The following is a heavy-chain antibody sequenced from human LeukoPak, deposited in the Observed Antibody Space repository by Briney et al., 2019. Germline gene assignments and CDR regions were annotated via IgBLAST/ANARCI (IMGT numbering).Heavy chain of an antibody. CDR2: IYHSGST. V-gene: IGHV4-4*02. D-gene: IGHD6-19*01. J-gene: IGHJ6*03. CDR3: ARVRRDSSGWYGYYYYYYMDV. CDR1: GGSISSSNW. Sequence: SGTLSLTCAVSGGSISSSNWWSWVRQPPGKGLEWIGEIYHSGSTNYNPSLKSRVTISVDKSKNQFSLKLSSVTAADTAVYYCARVRRDSSGWYGYYYYYYMDVWGKGTTVTISS.